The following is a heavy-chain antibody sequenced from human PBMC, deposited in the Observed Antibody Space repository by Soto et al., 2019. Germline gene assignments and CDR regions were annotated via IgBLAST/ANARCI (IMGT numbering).Heavy chain of an antibody. D-gene: IGHD2-2*01. CDR1: GFTFSNAC. Sequence: PGGSLRLSCAASGFTFSNACMSWVRQAPGKGLEWVGRIKSKTDGGTTDYAAPVKGRFTISRDDSKSTLYLQMNSLKTEDTAVYYCTTDTVVVPAALDYWGKGTLVTVSS. J-gene: IGHJ4*02. CDR2: IKSKTDGGTT. V-gene: IGHV3-15*01. CDR3: TTDTVVVPAALDY.